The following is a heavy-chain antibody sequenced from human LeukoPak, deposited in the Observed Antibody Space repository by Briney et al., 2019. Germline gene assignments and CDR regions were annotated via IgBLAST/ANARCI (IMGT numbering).Heavy chain of an antibody. V-gene: IGHV4-34*01. CDR3: ARGPRRSTVTTCWFDP. J-gene: IGHJ5*02. Sequence: SETLSLTCALHRGPFNAYYWSWIPHPPRKGLEWIAEINHSGITNYNPSLKSRVTISVDTSKNQFSLKLSSVAGADTAVYYCARGPRRSTVTTCWFDPWGQGTLVTVSS. CDR2: INHSGIT. CDR1: RGPFNAYY. D-gene: IGHD4-17*01.